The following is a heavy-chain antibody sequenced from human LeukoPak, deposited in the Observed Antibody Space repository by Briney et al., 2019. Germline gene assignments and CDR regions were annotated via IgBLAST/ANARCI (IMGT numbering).Heavy chain of an antibody. Sequence: GGSLRLSCAASGFTFSSYSMNWVRQAPGKGLEWVSSISSSSSYIYYADSVKGRLTISRDNAKNSLYLQMYSLRAEDTAVYYCARGPHYYDSSGYNSWGQGTLVTVSS. CDR3: ARGPHYYDSSGYNS. D-gene: IGHD3-22*01. CDR1: GFTFSSYS. CDR2: ISSSSSYI. J-gene: IGHJ4*02. V-gene: IGHV3-21*01.